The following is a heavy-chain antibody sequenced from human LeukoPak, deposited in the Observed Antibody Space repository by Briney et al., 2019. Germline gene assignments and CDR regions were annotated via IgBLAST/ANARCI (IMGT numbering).Heavy chain of an antibody. J-gene: IGHJ3*02. Sequence: GGSLRLSCAASGFTFSTFNMNWVRQAPGKGPEWVSAISGDGDTTYQADSVKGRFTISRDNSKNTLYLQMNSLRAEDTAVYYCARETGAFDIWGQGTMVTVSS. CDR2: ISGDGDTT. CDR3: ARETGAFDI. CDR1: GFTFSTFN. V-gene: IGHV3-23*01.